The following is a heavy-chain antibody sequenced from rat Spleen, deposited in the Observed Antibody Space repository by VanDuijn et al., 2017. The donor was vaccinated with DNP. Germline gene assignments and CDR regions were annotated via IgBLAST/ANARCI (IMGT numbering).Heavy chain of an antibody. CDR2: ITPSGDST. J-gene: IGHJ4*01. V-gene: IGHV5-20*01. Sequence: EVQLMESGGGLVQPGRSLKLSCVASGFSFRDYDMAWVRQAPSKGLEWVASITPSGDSTYYRDSVKGRFTVSRDNVKSSLYLQMDSLRSEDTATYYCTRGPGYPLGYYAMDAWGQGTSVTVSS. CDR3: TRGPGYPLGYYAMDA. D-gene: IGHD1-4*01. CDR1: GFSFRDYD.